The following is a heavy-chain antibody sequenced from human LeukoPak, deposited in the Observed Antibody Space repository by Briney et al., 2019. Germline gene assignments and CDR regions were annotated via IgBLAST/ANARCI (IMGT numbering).Heavy chain of an antibody. CDR2: IKSKSDGGTT. CDR1: GFTFSNAL. V-gene: IGHV3-15*01. CDR3: TTIAVAGS. Sequence: PGGSLRLSCAASGFTFSNALMSWVRQAPGKGLEWVGRIKSKSDGGTTDYAAPVKGRFTITRDDSKTTVYLEMNSLKIKDTARYYCTTIAVAGSWGQGTLVTVYS. D-gene: IGHD6-19*01. J-gene: IGHJ4*02.